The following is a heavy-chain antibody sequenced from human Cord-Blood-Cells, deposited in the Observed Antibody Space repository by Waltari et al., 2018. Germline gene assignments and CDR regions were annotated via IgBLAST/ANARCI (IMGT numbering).Heavy chain of an antibody. J-gene: IGHJ6*03. D-gene: IGHD3-3*01. CDR1: GGTFSSFA. V-gene: IGHV1-69*06. CDR2: IIPILGKA. CDR3: AYYDFWSGHYYYYMDV. Sequence: QVQLVQSGAAVKKPGSPVKVSCKDSGGTFSSFAIRWVRQAPGQGLEWMGGIIPILGKANYAQKFQGRVTITADKSTSTAYMELSSLRSEDTAVYYCAYYDFWSGHYYYYMDVWGKGTTVTVSS.